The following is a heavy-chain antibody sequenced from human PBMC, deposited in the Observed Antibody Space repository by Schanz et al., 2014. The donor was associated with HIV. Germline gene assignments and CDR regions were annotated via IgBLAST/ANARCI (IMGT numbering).Heavy chain of an antibody. CDR2: ISGSGVST. CDR1: GFSFLRYE. CDR3: ARVFGRTYGLPDY. J-gene: IGHJ4*02. V-gene: IGHV3-23*01. Sequence: EVQLLESGGGLVQPGGSLRISCVASGFSFLRYEMSWVRQAPGKGLEWVSSISGSGVSTFYAGSVKGRFAISRDNARTSLYLQMNSLRAEDTAVYYCARVFGRTYGLPDYWGQGTLVTVSS. D-gene: IGHD3-10*01.